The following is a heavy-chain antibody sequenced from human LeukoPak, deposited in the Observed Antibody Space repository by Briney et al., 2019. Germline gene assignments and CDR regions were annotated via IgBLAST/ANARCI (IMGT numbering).Heavy chain of an antibody. Sequence: SVKVSCMACGGTFSSYSISRVRQAPGQGLGWVGRIIPIFGTANYEQKLQGRVTITTDQFTSTAYMELSSLRSEDTAVYYCAREAAGGGWSYYYYYMDVWGKGTTVPVSS. CDR1: GGTFSSYS. CDR3: AREAAGGGWSYYYYYMDV. D-gene: IGHD6-19*01. CDR2: IIPIFGTA. J-gene: IGHJ6*03. V-gene: IGHV1-69*05.